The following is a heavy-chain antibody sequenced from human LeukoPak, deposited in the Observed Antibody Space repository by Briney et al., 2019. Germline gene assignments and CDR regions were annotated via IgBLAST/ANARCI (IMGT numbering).Heavy chain of an antibody. D-gene: IGHD3-22*01. J-gene: IGHJ4*02. V-gene: IGHV1-18*01. Sequence: ASVKVSCKASGYTFTSYGISWVRQAPGQGLEWMGWISAYNGNTNYAQKLQGRVTMTRNTSISTAYMELSSLRSEDTAVYYCARGKRMIVYGDYWGQGSLVTVSS. CDR3: ARGKRMIVYGDY. CDR1: GYTFTSYG. CDR2: ISAYNGNT.